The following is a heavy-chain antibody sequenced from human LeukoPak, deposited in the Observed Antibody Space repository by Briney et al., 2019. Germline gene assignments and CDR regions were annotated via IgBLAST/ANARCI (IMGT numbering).Heavy chain of an antibody. CDR3: ARVLRGGSSWYGSWVDY. J-gene: IGHJ4*02. CDR1: GGSISSYY. Sequence: PSETLSLTCTVSGGSISSYYWSWIRQPPGKGLERIGYIYYSGSTNYNPSLKSRVTISVDTSKNQFSLKLSSVTAAGTAVYYCARVLRGGSSWYGSWVDYWGQGTLVTVSS. V-gene: IGHV4-59*12. D-gene: IGHD6-13*01. CDR2: IYYSGST.